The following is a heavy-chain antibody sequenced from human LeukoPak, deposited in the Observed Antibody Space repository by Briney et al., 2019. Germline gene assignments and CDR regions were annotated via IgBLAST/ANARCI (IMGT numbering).Heavy chain of an antibody. CDR2: IYSNSGGT. CDR1: GCTFTGYY. Sequence: AASVKVSCKASGCTFTGYYMHWVRQSPGKGLEWMGWIYSNSGGTNYARKFRGRVTMNRDTSITTAYMELKRPRSEDTAVYYCASFSPLHVVATIIGPWGAFEIWGQGTMVTVSS. J-gene: IGHJ3*02. CDR3: ASFSPLHVVATIIGPWGAFEI. V-gene: IGHV1-2*02. D-gene: IGHD5-12*01.